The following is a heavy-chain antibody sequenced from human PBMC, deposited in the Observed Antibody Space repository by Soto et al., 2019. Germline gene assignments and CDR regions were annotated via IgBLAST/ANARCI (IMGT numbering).Heavy chain of an antibody. J-gene: IGHJ6*02. Sequence: PSETLSLTCSFSCGSIISSSYYWGCIRQPPGKGLEWIGSIYYSGSTYYNPSLKSRVTISVDTSKNQFSLKLSSVTAADTAVYYCARGYYYDSSGYLSYYYYGMDVWGQGTTVTVSS. D-gene: IGHD3-22*01. CDR3: ARGYYYDSSGYLSYYYYGMDV. V-gene: IGHV4-39*01. CDR2: IYYSGST. CDR1: CGSIISSSYY.